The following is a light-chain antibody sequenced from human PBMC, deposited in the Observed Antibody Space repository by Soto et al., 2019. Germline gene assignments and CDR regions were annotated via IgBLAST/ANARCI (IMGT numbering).Light chain of an antibody. CDR2: VAS. CDR3: RQQNSYPLT. J-gene: IGKJ4*01. V-gene: IGKV1-17*01. Sequence: DIQMTQSPSSLAASVGHRVTITCRASQGIRNDLAWYQEKPGKAPKRLIYVASRLQSGVPSRFSGSGSGTEFTLTIRSLQPEDSATYYRRQQNSYPLTFGGGTKVEIK. CDR1: QGIRND.